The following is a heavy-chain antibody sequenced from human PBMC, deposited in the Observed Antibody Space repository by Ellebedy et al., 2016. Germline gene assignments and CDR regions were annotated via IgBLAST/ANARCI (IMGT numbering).Heavy chain of an antibody. CDR1: GYTFTSYY. J-gene: IGHJ6*02. D-gene: IGHD4-17*01. V-gene: IGHV1-46*01. CDR3: ARDSVDYGDYDVSGIYGMDV. CDR2: INPSGGST. Sequence: ASVKVSCKASGYTFTSYYMHWVRQAPGQGLEWMGIINPSGGSTSYAQKFQGRVTMTRDTSTSTVYMELSSLRSEDTAVYYCARDSVDYGDYDVSGIYGMDVWGQGTTVTVSS.